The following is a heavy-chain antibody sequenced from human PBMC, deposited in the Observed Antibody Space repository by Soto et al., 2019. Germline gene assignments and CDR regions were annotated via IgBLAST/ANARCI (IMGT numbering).Heavy chain of an antibody. CDR3: ARGDIVLMVYAIRGSKIDY. CDR2: INPSGGST. J-gene: IGHJ4*02. Sequence: GPSVKVSCKASGYTFTSYYMHWVRQAPGQGLEWMGIINPSGGSTSYAQKFQGRVTMTRDTSTSTVYMELSSLRSEDTAVYYCARGDIVLMVYAIRGSKIDYWGQGTLVTVSS. CDR1: GYTFTSYY. D-gene: IGHD2-8*01. V-gene: IGHV1-46*03.